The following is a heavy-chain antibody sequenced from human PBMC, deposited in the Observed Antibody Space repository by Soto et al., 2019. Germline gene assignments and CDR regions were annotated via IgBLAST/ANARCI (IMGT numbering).Heavy chain of an antibody. CDR1: GGSINSGDHY. D-gene: IGHD1-26*01. V-gene: IGHV4-30-4*01. Sequence: QVQLQESGPGLVKPSQTLSLTCTVSGGSINSGDHYWSWVRQPPGKGLEWIGYISYNGRTDYNPSLKSRLAISLATSKNQFSLTLSSVTAADTAVYFCVSCLYQAVGDQVPTYGMDAWGQGTTVTVSS. CDR3: VSCLYQAVGDQVPTYGMDA. J-gene: IGHJ6*02. CDR2: ISYNGRT.